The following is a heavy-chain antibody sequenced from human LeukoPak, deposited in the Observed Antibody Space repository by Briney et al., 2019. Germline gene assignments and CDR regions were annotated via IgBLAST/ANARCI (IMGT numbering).Heavy chain of an antibody. D-gene: IGHD1-1*01. CDR2: IYSGGST. V-gene: IGHV3-53*01. Sequence: GGSLRLSCAASRFTVSSNHMSWVRQAPGNGLEWVSVIYSGGSTDYADSVKGRFTISRDNLKNTLYLQMNTLRAEDTAVYYCARGPAGYNWGQGTLVTVSS. J-gene: IGHJ4*02. CDR3: ARGPAGYN. CDR1: RFTVSSNH.